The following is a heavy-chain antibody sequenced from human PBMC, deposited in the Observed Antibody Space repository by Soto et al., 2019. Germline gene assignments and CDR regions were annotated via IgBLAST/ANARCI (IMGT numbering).Heavy chain of an antibody. V-gene: IGHV4-39*01. Sequence: QLQLQESGPGLVKPSETLSLTCTVSGGSISSSSYYWGWIRQPPGKGLEWIGSIYYSGSTYYNPSLKSRVTISVDTCKNQFSLKLSSVTAADTAVYYCARLDDDSSGYYSPGYFDYWGQGTLVTVT. J-gene: IGHJ4*02. CDR1: GGSISSSSYY. D-gene: IGHD3-22*01. CDR3: ARLDDDSSGYYSPGYFDY. CDR2: IYYSGST.